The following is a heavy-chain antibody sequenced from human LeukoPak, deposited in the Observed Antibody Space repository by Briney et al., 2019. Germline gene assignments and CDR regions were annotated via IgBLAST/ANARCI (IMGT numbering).Heavy chain of an antibody. D-gene: IGHD2-15*01. CDR3: ARKGSYSRYYYYGMDV. CDR1: GGSISSGGYY. CDR2: IYYSGST. V-gene: IGHV4-31*03. J-gene: IGHJ6*02. Sequence: PSETLSLTCTVSGGSISSGGYYWSWIRQHPGKGLEWIGYIYYSGSTYYNPSLKSRVTISVDTSKNQFSLKLSSVTAADTAVYYCARKGSYSRYYYYGMDVWGQGTTVTVSS.